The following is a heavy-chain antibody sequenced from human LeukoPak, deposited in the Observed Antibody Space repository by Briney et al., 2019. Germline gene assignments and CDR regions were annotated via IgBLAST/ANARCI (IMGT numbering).Heavy chain of an antibody. D-gene: IGHD3-22*01. Sequence: GGSLRLSCAASGFTFSSYWMSWVRQAPGKGLEWVANIKQDGTEKYYVDSVKGRFTISRDNAKNSLYLQMNSLRAEDTAVYYCARSSYDSSGYYPPDAAFDIWGQGTMVTVSS. CDR2: IKQDGTEK. J-gene: IGHJ3*02. CDR1: GFTFSSYW. V-gene: IGHV3-7*01. CDR3: ARSSYDSSGYYPPDAAFDI.